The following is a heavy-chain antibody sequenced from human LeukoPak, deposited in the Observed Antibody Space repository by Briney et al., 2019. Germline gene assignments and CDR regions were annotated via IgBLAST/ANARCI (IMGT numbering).Heavy chain of an antibody. V-gene: IGHV4-34*01. CDR2: INHSGST. D-gene: IGHD6-19*01. CDR3: ARGRIAVAGKTFDY. J-gene: IGHJ4*02. CDR1: GGSFSGYY. Sequence: PSETLSLTCAVYGGSFSGYYWSWIRQPPGKGLEWIGEINHSGSTNYNPSLKSRVTISVDTSKNQFSLKLSSVTAADTAVYYCARGRIAVAGKTFDYWGQGTLVTASS.